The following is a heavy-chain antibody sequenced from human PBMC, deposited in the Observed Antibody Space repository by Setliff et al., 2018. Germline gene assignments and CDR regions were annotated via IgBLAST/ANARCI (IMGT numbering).Heavy chain of an antibody. CDR3: ARDRTYYGSGTYTRWFDY. Sequence: SETLSLTCAVSGVSINSLSWWSWVRQSPGKGLEWIGEIYHDGNSNFNPSVHYSPSLKSRVTISVDTSKNQFSLKLSSVTAADTAVYYCARDRTYYGSGTYTRWFDYWGQGTLVTAPQ. CDR2: IYHDGNS. V-gene: IGHV4-4*02. D-gene: IGHD3-10*01. J-gene: IGHJ4*02. CDR1: GVSINSLSW.